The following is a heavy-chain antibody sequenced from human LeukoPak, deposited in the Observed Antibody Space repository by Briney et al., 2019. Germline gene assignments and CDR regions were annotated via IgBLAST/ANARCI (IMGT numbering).Heavy chain of an antibody. CDR2: ISGSGGST. CDR1: GFSFSSYA. Sequence: GVSLRLSCTACGFSFSSYAMSWVRQAPGKGLNWVSAISGSGGSTYYADSVKGRFTISRDNSKNTLYLQMNSLRAEDTAVYYCAKDREGDFDYWGQGTLVTVSS. V-gene: IGHV3-23*01. CDR3: AKDREGDFDY. J-gene: IGHJ4*02.